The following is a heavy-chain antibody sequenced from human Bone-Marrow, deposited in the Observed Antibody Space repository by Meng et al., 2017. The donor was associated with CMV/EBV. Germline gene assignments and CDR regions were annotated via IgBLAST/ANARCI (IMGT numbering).Heavy chain of an antibody. Sequence: ASVKVSCKASGYTFTGYYIHWVRQAPGQGLEWMGWINPDSGGTNYAQKFQGRVTMTRDTSVSTASMELSRLRSDDTAVYYCAILVAYCGGDCPLVEDYWGQGTLVTVSS. J-gene: IGHJ4*02. CDR3: AILVAYCGGDCPLVEDY. V-gene: IGHV1-2*02. CDR2: INPDSGGT. D-gene: IGHD2-21*01. CDR1: GYTFTGYY.